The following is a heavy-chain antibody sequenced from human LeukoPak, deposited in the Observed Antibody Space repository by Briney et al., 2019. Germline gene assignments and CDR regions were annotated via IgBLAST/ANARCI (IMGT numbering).Heavy chain of an antibody. CDR1: GFTFSSYW. J-gene: IGHJ1*01. D-gene: IGHD6-13*01. CDR3: ARAYSSSSIIAEYFQH. V-gene: IGHV3-48*04. Sequence: PGGSLRLSCAASGFTFSSYWMNWVRQAPGKGLEWVSYISSSGSTIYYADSVKGRFTISRDNAKNSLYLQMNSLRAEDTAVYYCARAYSSSSIIAEYFQHWGQGTLVTVSS. CDR2: ISSSGSTI.